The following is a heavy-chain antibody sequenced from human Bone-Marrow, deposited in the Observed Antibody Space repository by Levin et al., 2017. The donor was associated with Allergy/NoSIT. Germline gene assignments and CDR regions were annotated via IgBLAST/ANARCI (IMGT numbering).Heavy chain of an antibody. CDR1: GLTFSDTY. CDR2: IDYSGSYA. D-gene: IGHD3-10*01. CDR3: ARDLSYGSGTYRNLGCFDF. J-gene: IGHJ2*01. Sequence: GGSLRLSCVASGLTFSDTYMSWLRQAPGKGLEWVSFIDYSGSYAKYADSVRGRFTISRDNAKNSLFLQMNSLRGEDTAVYYCARDLSYGSGTYRNLGCFDFWGRGTPVTVSS. V-gene: IGHV3-11*05.